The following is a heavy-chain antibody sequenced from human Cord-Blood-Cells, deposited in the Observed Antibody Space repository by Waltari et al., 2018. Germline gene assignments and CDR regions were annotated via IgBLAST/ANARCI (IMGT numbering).Heavy chain of an antibody. J-gene: IGHJ6*02. Sequence: QVQLVQSGAEVKKPGASVKVSCKASGYTFTSSNINRVRQATGQGLEWMGWMNPNSGNTGYAQKFQGRVTMTRNTSISTAYMELSSLRSEDTAVYYCARDLGSGSYLFRLYGMVVWGQGTTVTVSS. CDR2: MNPNSGNT. D-gene: IGHD3-10*01. V-gene: IGHV1-8*01. CDR3: ARDLGSGSYLFRLYGMVV. CDR1: GYTFTSSN.